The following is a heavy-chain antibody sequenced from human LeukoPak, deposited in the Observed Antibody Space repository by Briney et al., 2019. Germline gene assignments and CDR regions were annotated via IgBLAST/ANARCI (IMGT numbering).Heavy chain of an antibody. J-gene: IGHJ4*02. Sequence: KPSETLSLTCSVSGGSTTSYNWSWIRQPAGKGLEWIGRIYATGSTNYNPSLKSRVTISVDKSKNQFSLKLSSVTAADTAVYYCATGGSYLVYWGQGTLATVSS. V-gene: IGHV4-4*07. CDR2: IYATGST. CDR1: GGSTTSYN. D-gene: IGHD3-10*01. CDR3: ATGGSYLVY.